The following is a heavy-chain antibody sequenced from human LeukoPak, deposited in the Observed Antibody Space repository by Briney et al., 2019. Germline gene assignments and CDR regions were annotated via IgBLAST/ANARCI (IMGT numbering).Heavy chain of an antibody. CDR1: GFTFDDYA. Sequence: PGGSLRLSCAVSGFTFDDYAMHWVRHAPGKGLEWVSGISWKSGSGSIGYADSVKGRFTISRDNAKNALYLQMNSLRAEDTALYYCAKERGYSYGFDYWGQGTLVTVSS. D-gene: IGHD5-18*01. CDR2: ISWKSGSGSI. V-gene: IGHV3-9*01. CDR3: AKERGYSYGFDY. J-gene: IGHJ4*02.